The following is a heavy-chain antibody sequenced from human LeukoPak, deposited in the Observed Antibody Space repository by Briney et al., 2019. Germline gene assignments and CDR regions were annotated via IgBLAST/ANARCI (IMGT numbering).Heavy chain of an antibody. CDR3: ARNTVVTPYYYYGMDV. CDR1: GGTFSSYA. V-gene: IGHV1-69*13. CDR2: IIPIFGTA. J-gene: IGHJ6*02. D-gene: IGHD4-11*01. Sequence: SVKVSCKASGGTFSSYAISWVRQAPGQGLEWMGGIIPIFGTANYAQKFQGRVTITADESTSTAYMELSSLRSEDTAVYYCARNTVVTPYYYYGMDVWGQGTTVTVTS.